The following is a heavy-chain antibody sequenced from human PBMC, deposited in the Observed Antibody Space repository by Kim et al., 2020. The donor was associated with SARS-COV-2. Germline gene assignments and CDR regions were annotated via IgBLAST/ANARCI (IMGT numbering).Heavy chain of an antibody. CDR3: AKGVALKQYSGYATPYYMDV. CDR1: GFTVSSNY. J-gene: IGHJ6*03. Sequence: GGSLRLSCAASGFTVSSNYMSWVRQAPGKGLEWVSVIYSGGSTYYADSVKGRFTISRHNSKNTLYLQMNSLRAEDTAVYYCAKGVALKQYSGYATPYYMDVWGKGTTVTVSS. V-gene: IGHV3-53*04. D-gene: IGHD5-12*01. CDR2: IYSGGST.